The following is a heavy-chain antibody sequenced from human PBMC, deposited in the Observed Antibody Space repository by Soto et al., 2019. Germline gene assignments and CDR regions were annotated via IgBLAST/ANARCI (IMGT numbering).Heavy chain of an antibody. V-gene: IGHV3-11*01. CDR1: GFTFSDYY. Sequence: GGSLRLSCAASGFTFSDYYMSWIRQAPGKGLEWVSYISSSGSTIYYADSVKGRFTISRDNAKNSLYLQMNSLRAEDTAVYYCARDRLGYYDSSGYYPGGYWGQGTLVTVSS. CDR2: ISSSGSTI. J-gene: IGHJ4*02. D-gene: IGHD3-22*01. CDR3: ARDRLGYYDSSGYYPGGY.